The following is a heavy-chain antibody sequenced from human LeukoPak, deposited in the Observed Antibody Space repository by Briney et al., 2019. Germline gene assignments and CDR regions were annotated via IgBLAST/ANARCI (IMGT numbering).Heavy chain of an antibody. J-gene: IGHJ3*01. CDR3: ARDPCTRGFGAFDV. V-gene: IGHV3-7*04. D-gene: IGHD2-8*01. Sequence: PGGSLRLSCAASGFTFNTFSMTWVRQAPGKGLEWVANIKEDGSEKVYVDSLKGRFTISRDNAKNALYLQMNSLRVEDTAVYYCARDPCTRGFGAFDVWGQGTMVTVSS. CDR1: GFTFNTFS. CDR2: IKEDGSEK.